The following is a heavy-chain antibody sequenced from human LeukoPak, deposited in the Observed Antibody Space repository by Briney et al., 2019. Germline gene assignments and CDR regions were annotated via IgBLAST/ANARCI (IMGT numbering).Heavy chain of an antibody. CDR2: INPNSGGT. Sequence: ASVKVSCKASGYIFTDYYIHWVRQAPGQGLEWMGWINPNSGGTNYAQKFQGRVTMTRDTSISTAYMELSRLRSDDTAVYYCAIDSSGYYYYFDYWGQGTLVTVSS. J-gene: IGHJ4*02. V-gene: IGHV1-2*02. CDR3: AIDSSGYYYYFDY. D-gene: IGHD3-22*01. CDR1: GYIFTDYY.